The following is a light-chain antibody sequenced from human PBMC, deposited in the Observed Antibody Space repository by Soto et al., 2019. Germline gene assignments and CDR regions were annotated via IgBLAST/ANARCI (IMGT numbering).Light chain of an antibody. J-gene: IGKJ4*01. CDR2: EAS. V-gene: IGKV1-5*03. CDR3: QQYDDYPLT. CDR1: QSISTW. Sequence: IQVTQSPSTLSASVGDRVTITCRASQSISTWLAWYQQKPGKAPKLLIYEASSLESGVPSRFGGSGSGTEFTLTISSLQPDDFATYFCQQYDDYPLTFGGGTKVEI.